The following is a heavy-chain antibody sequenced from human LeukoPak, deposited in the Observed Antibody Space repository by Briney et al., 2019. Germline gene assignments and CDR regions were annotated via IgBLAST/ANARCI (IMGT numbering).Heavy chain of an antibody. J-gene: IGHJ4*02. CDR3: ARDHHYYDSSGYLFDY. Sequence: GGSLRLSCAASGFTFDDYGMSWVRQAPGKGLEWVSGINWNGGSTGYADSVKGRFTISRDNAKNSLYLQMNSLRAEDTAVYYCARDHHYYDSSGYLFDYWGQGTLVTVSS. V-gene: IGHV3-20*04. D-gene: IGHD3-22*01. CDR1: GFTFDDYG. CDR2: INWNGGST.